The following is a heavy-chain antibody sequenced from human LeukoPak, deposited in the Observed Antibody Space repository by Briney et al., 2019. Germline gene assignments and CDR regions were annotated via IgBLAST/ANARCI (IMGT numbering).Heavy chain of an antibody. CDR1: GYSFTTYW. D-gene: IGHD3-3*01. Sequence: GESLKISCKGSGYSFTTYWIGWVRQMPGKGLEWMGIIYPGDSDTRYSPSFQGQVTISADKSISTAYLQWSSLKASDTAMYYCARHGVYDFWSGPDYYYYYMDVWGKGTTVTVSS. CDR3: ARHGVYDFWSGPDYYYYYMDV. CDR2: IYPGDSDT. J-gene: IGHJ6*03. V-gene: IGHV5-51*01.